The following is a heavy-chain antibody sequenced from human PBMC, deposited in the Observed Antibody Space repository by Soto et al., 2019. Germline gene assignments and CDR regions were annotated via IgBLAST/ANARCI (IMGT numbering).Heavy chain of an antibody. Sequence: SLILSCSASGFTFSNYAMHWVRQAPGKGLEWVAVISYDGSDKYNANSVKGRFTISRDNSKNTLYLQMNSLRAEDTAVYYCARDTGPNGYNYYYFGMDVWGQGTTVTVSS. V-gene: IGHV3-30-3*01. D-gene: IGHD5-18*01. CDR2: ISYDGSDK. J-gene: IGHJ6*02. CDR1: GFTFSNYA. CDR3: ARDTGPNGYNYYYFGMDV.